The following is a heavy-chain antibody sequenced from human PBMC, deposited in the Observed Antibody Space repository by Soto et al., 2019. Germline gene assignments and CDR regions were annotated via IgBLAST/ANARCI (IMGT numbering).Heavy chain of an antibody. CDR1: GFTFTSSA. CDR3: AADQRLRYFDWLLPDYGMDV. V-gene: IGHV1-58*01. J-gene: IGHJ6*02. CDR2: IVVGSGNT. Sequence: SVKDSCKASGFTFTSSAVPWVRQARGQRLEWIGWIVVGSGNTNYAQKFQERVTITRDMSTSTAYMELSSLRSEDTAVYYCAADQRLRYFDWLLPDYGMDVWGQGTTVTVSS. D-gene: IGHD3-9*01.